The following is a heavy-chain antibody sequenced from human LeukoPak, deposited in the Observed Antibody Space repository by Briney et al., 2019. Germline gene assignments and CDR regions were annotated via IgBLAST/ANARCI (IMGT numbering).Heavy chain of an antibody. D-gene: IGHD6-6*01. Sequence: GGSLRLSCAASGFTFSSYSMNWVRQAPGKGLEWVSSISSSSSYIYYADSVKGRFTISRDNAKNSLYLQMNSPRAEDTAVYYCARVEQLVAVYYYYYMDVWGKGTTVTVSS. J-gene: IGHJ6*03. CDR3: ARVEQLVAVYYYYYMDV. V-gene: IGHV3-21*01. CDR1: GFTFSSYS. CDR2: ISSSSSYI.